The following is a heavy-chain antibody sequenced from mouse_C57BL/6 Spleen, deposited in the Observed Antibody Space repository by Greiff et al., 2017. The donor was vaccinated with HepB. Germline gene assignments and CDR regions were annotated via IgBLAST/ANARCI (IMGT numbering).Heavy chain of an antibody. CDR2: INPNNGGT. CDR3: ARWDLLLRWGAMDY. CDR1: GYTFTDYY. D-gene: IGHD1-1*01. J-gene: IGHJ4*01. V-gene: IGHV1-26*01. Sequence: VQLQQSGPELVKPGASVKISCKASGYTFTDYYMNWVKQSHGKSLEWIGDINPNNGGTSYNQKFKGKATLTVDKSSSTAYMELRSLTSEDTAVYYCARWDLLLRWGAMDYWGQGTSVTVSS.